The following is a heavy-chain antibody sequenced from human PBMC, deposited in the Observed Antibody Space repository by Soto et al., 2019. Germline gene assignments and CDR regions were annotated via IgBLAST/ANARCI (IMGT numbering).Heavy chain of an antibody. Sequence: GASVKVSCKASGGTFSSYAISWVRQAPGQGLEWMGGIIPIFGTANYAQKFQGRVTITADKSTSTAYMELSSLRSEDTAVYYCARGNSSSWHYYYGMDVWGQGTTVTVSS. V-gene: IGHV1-69*06. CDR2: IIPIFGTA. D-gene: IGHD6-13*01. J-gene: IGHJ6*02. CDR1: GGTFSSYA. CDR3: ARGNSSSWHYYYGMDV.